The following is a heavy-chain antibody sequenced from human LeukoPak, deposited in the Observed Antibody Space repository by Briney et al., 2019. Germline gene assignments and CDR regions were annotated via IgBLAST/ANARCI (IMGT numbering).Heavy chain of an antibody. J-gene: IGHJ4*02. V-gene: IGHV3-30*04. CDR3: ARIVGHTRSEF. CDR1: GFSLSSYA. CDR2: VSFDGRNK. D-gene: IGHD1-26*01. Sequence: GGSLRLSCAASGFSLSSYAMHWVRQAPGQGLEWVSFVSFDGRNKNYADSVRGRFTISRDDSKNTLYLQMSSLRNEDTAVYFCARIVGHTRSEFWGQGTLVTVSS.